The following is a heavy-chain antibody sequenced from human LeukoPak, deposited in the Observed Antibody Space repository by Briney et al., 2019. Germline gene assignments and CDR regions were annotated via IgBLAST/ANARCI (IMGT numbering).Heavy chain of an antibody. V-gene: IGHV3-30*04. J-gene: IGHJ6*03. CDR1: GFTFSSYA. CDR3: ARVLRLERPYYYYYMDV. Sequence: PGRSLRLSCAASGFTFSSYAMHWVRQAPGKGLEWVAVISYDGSNKYYADSVKGRFTISSDNSKNTLYLQMNSLRAEDTAVYYCARVLRLERPYYYYYMDVWGKGTTVTISS. D-gene: IGHD1-1*01. CDR2: ISYDGSNK.